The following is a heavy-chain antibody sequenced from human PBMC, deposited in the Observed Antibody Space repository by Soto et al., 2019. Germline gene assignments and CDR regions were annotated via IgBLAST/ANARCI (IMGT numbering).Heavy chain of an antibody. J-gene: IGHJ5*02. V-gene: IGHV4-31*03. CDR1: GDSITSGGYY. D-gene: IGHD3-10*01. CDR3: ARDLRGRGSGRFDP. CDR2: IYYSGVT. Sequence: QVQLQESGPGLVKPSQTLSLTCTVYGDSITSGGYYWTWIRQKPGKGLVWFGYIYYSGVTYYNPSLKSRVTISVDTSKIQFPLKLSSVTAADTAVYYCARDLRGRGSGRFDPWGQGTLVTVSS.